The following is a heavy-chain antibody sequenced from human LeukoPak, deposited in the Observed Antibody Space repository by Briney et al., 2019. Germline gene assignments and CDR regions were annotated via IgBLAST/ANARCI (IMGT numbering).Heavy chain of an antibody. CDR1: GYSFTSYW. Sequence: GESLKISCKGSGYSFTSYWIGWVRQMPGKGLEWMGIIYPGDSDTRYSPSFQGQVTISADKSISTAYLQWSSLKASDTAMYYCARHGLGYYDSSGYYGYWGQGTLVTVSS. CDR3: ARHGLGYYDSSGYYGY. J-gene: IGHJ4*02. CDR2: IYPGDSDT. D-gene: IGHD3-22*01. V-gene: IGHV5-51*01.